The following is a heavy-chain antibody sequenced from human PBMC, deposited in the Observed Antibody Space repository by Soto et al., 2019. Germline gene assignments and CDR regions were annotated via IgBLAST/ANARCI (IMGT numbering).Heavy chain of an antibody. D-gene: IGHD2-15*01. V-gene: IGHV3-23*01. CDR2: ISGSDGKT. CDR1: GFSFSSYA. J-gene: IGHJ4*02. CDR3: ARWSYLDS. Sequence: EVQLLESGGGLVQPGGSLRLSCAASGFSFSSYAMSWVRQAPGKGLEWVSTISGSDGKTFYADSVKGRFSISRDTANNMLYLQMNSLRDDDTAVYYCARWSYLDSWGQGARVTVSS.